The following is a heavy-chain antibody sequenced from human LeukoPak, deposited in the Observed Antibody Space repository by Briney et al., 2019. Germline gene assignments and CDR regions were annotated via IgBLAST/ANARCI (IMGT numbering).Heavy chain of an antibody. J-gene: IGHJ4*02. D-gene: IGHD3-22*01. CDR3: AKDCPPTYYYDSSGYYCG. V-gene: IGHV3-30*02. Sequence: GGSLRLSCAASGFTFSSYGMHWVRQAPGKGLEWVAFIRYDGSNKYYADSVKGRFTISRDNSKNTLYLQMNSLRAEDTAVYYCAKDCPPTYYYDSSGYYCGWGQGTLVTVSS. CDR2: IRYDGSNK. CDR1: GFTFSSYG.